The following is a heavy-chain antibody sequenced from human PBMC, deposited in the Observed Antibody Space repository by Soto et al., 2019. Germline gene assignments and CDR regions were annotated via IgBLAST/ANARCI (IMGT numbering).Heavy chain of an antibody. CDR1: GESFSGYY. V-gene: IGHV4-34*01. Sequence: PSETLSLTCAVYGESFSGYYWSWIRQPPGKGLEWIGEINHSGSTNYNPSLKSRVTISVDTSKDQFSLKLSSVTAADTAVYYCARGSRELRYFKFDPWGQGTLVTVSS. CDR3: ARGSRELRYFKFDP. CDR2: INHSGST. J-gene: IGHJ5*02. D-gene: IGHD3-9*01.